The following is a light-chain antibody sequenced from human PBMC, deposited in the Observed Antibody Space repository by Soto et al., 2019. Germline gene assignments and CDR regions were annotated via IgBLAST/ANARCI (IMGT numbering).Light chain of an antibody. CDR2: DVS. V-gene: IGLV2-11*01. CDR3: CSYAGRYTYV. CDR1: SSDVGGYNY. J-gene: IGLJ1*01. Sequence: QSVLTQPASVSGSPGQSITISCTGTSSDVGGYNYVSWYQQHPGKAPKLMIYDVSKRPSGVPDRFSGSKSGNTAPLTISGLQAEDEADYYCCSYAGRYTYVFGTGTKVTVL.